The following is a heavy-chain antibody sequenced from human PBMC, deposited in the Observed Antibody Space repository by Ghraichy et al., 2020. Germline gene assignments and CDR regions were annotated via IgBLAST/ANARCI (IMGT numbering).Heavy chain of an antibody. Sequence: RQAPGKWLEWVSVIYSGGSTYYEDSVKSRFTISRDNSKNTLYLQINSLRAEDTAVYYCARSHCGDCYGDFDYWCQVTL. D-gene: IGHD2-21*02. V-gene: IGHV3-53*01. CDR2: IYSGGST. CDR3: ARSHCGDCYGDFDY. J-gene: IGHJ4*02.